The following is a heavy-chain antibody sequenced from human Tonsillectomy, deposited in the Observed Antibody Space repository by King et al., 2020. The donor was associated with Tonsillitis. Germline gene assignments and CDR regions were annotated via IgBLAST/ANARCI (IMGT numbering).Heavy chain of an antibody. CDR2: INHSGST. J-gene: IGHJ6*03. CDR3: ARGPRGWVHMDV. D-gene: IGHD6-19*01. V-gene: IGHV4-34*01. CDR1: GGSFSGFF. Sequence: VQLQQRGAGLLKPSETLSLTCAVYGGSFSGFFWSWIRQPPGKGLEWIGEINHSGSTNYIPSLKSRVTISVDTSKNQFSLRLSSVTAADTAVYYCARGPRGWVHMDVWGKGTTVTVSS.